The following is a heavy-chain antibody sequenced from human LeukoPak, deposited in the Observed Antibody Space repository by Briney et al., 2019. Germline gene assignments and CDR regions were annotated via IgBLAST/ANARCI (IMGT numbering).Heavy chain of an antibody. CDR2: ISGSRGTT. CDR3: AKLESWYYFDY. Sequence: GGSLRLSCAASGFIFSSYAMSWVRQAPGKGLEWVSSISGSRGTTYYADSVKGRFTISRDNSKNTLYLQMNSLRAEDTAVYYCAKLESWYYFDYWGLGTLVAVSS. CDR1: GFIFSSYA. J-gene: IGHJ4*02. V-gene: IGHV3-23*01. D-gene: IGHD2-15*01.